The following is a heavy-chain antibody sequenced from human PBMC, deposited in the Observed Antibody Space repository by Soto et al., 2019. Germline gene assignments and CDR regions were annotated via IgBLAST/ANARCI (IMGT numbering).Heavy chain of an antibody. D-gene: IGHD5-18*01. CDR3: ARGRGYSYGPYYFDY. V-gene: IGHV4-31*03. J-gene: IGHJ4*02. Sequence: LSLTCTVSGGSISSEGYYWSWFRQLPGKGLEWIGDIYYSGTTYHNPSLRSRLTISGDASKNQFSLKLSSVTAADTALYYCARGRGYSYGPYYFDYWGQGTLVTVSS. CDR1: GGSISSEGYY. CDR2: IYYSGTT.